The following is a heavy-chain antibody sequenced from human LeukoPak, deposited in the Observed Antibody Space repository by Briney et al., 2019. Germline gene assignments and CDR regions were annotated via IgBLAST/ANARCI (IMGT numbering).Heavy chain of an antibody. J-gene: IGHJ4*02. CDR3: ARGSSGWYQVEYYFDY. CDR2: IKQDGSEK. CDR1: EFTFSSYW. Sequence: GGSLRLSCAASEFTFSSYWMSWVRQAPGKGLEWVANIKQDGSEKYYVDSVKGRFTISRDNAKNSLYLQMNSLRAEDTAVYYCARGSSGWYQVEYYFDYWGQGTLVTVSS. D-gene: IGHD6-19*01. V-gene: IGHV3-7*04.